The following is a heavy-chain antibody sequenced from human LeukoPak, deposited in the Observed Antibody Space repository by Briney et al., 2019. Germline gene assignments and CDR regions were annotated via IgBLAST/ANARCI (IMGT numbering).Heavy chain of an antibody. Sequence: GASVRVSCKASGGTFSTYTFSWVRQAPGQGLEWIGRIITIFGAANYAQKFQGRVTISADESTGTVYMELRSLRSEDTAVYYCARDPDSWGQGTLVTVS. CDR1: GGTFSTYT. CDR3: ARDPDS. CDR2: IITIFGAA. V-gene: IGHV1-69*13. J-gene: IGHJ4*02.